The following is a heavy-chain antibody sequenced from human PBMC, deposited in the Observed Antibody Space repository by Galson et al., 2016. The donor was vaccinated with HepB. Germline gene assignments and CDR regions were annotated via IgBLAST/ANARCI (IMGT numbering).Heavy chain of an antibody. CDR1: GDSINSYY. D-gene: IGHD3-22*01. CDR3: ARAHQSKYFDGSTYYIMAGWFDP. CDR2: LYYSGNT. J-gene: IGHJ5*02. Sequence: LSLTCTVSGDSINSYYWSWIRQPPGKGLEWIGYLYYSGNTNYNPSLESRVTMSVDTSKNQFSLKMSSVTAADTAVYYCARAHQSKYFDGSTYYIMAGWFDPWGQGTLVTVSS. V-gene: IGHV4-59*01.